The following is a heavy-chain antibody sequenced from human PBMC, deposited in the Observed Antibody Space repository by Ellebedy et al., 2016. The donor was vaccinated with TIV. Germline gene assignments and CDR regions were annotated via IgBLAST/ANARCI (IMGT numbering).Heavy chain of an antibody. CDR3: ARLVAVTGTTDYFDY. CDR1: GGSISSYY. J-gene: IGHJ4*02. D-gene: IGHD1-7*01. CDR2: IYYSGST. Sequence: SETLSLTCTVSGGSISSYYWSWIRQPPGKGLEWIGYIYYSGSTNYNPSLKSRVTISVDTSKNQFSLKLSSVTAADTAVYYCARLVAVTGTTDYFDYWGQGTLATVSS. V-gene: IGHV4-59*01.